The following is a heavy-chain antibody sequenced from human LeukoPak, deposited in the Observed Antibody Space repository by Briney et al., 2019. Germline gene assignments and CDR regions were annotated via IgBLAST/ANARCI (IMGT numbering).Heavy chain of an antibody. CDR1: GYIFTGYY. CDR3: ARDYSSGGGAFDI. J-gene: IGHJ3*02. V-gene: IGHV1-2*02. CDR2: SNPNSGDT. Sequence: ASVKVSCKASGYIFTGYYMHWVRQAPGQGLDWMGLSNPNSGDTKYAQKFQGRVTMTRDTSNNTVCMDLTRLIFDDTAMYYCARDYSSGGGAFDIWGQGTMVTVSS. D-gene: IGHD6-19*01.